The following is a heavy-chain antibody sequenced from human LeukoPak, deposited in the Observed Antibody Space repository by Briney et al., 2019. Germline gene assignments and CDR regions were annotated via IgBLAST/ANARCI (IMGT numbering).Heavy chain of an antibody. J-gene: IGHJ5*02. Sequence: KPSQRLSLTTVSAGSVSSRSYYWGWIRQPPGKGLEWIGSIYYSGSTYYNPSLKSRVTISVDTSKNQFSLKLSSVTAADTAVYYCARESDRYCYSTSCPNWYDPWGQGTLVTVSS. CDR1: AGSVSSRSYY. CDR2: IYYSGST. V-gene: IGHV4-39*07. D-gene: IGHD2-2*01. CDR3: ARESDRYCYSTSCPNWYDP.